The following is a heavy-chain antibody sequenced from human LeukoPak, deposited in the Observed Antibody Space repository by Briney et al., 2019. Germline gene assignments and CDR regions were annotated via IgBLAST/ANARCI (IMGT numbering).Heavy chain of an antibody. D-gene: IGHD3-22*01. V-gene: IGHV3-23*01. CDR2: ISASYGST. J-gene: IGHJ3*01. CDR1: GFTFSSYA. CDR3: AKDYYYDPVDAFDV. Sequence: GGSLRLSFAASGFTFSSYAMSWVRQAPGKGLEWVSCISASYGSTYYADSVKGRFTISRDNSKNTLYLQMNSLRPEDTAVYYCAKDYYYDPVDAFDVWGQGTMVSVSS.